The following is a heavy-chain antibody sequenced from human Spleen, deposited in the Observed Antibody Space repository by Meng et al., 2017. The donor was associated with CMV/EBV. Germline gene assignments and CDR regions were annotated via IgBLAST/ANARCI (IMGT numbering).Heavy chain of an antibody. CDR2: ISSSGSTI. Sequence: GESLKISCAASGFTFSSYEMNWVRQAPGKGLEWVSYISSSGSTIYYADSVKGRFTISRDNAKNSLYLQMNSLRAEDTAVYYCAKEERVDVVKYYYGSGSYDYWGQGTLVTVSS. J-gene: IGHJ4*02. CDR1: GFTFSSYE. CDR3: AKEERVDVVKYYYGSGSYDY. D-gene: IGHD3-10*01. V-gene: IGHV3-48*03.